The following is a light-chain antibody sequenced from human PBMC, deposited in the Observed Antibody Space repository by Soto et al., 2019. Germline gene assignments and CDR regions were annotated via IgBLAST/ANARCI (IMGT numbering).Light chain of an antibody. Sequence: EIVMTQSPATLSVSPGERATLSCRSSQSVSSNLAWYQQKPGQAPRLLIYGASSRATGIPDRFSGSGSGTDFTLTISSLQPEDFATYYCQQFNNYPLTFGGGTKVDIK. CDR2: GAS. J-gene: IGKJ4*01. CDR3: QQFNNYPLT. V-gene: IGKV3D-15*01. CDR1: QSVSSN.